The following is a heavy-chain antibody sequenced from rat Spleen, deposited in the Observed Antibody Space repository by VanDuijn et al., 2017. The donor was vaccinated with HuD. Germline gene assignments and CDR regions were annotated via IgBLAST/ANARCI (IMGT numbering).Heavy chain of an antibody. CDR1: GFSLTSFH. D-gene: IGHD1-11*01. CDR2: ISYDGITT. CDR3: ARLRAERGFAY. J-gene: IGHJ3*01. V-gene: IGHV5-29*01. Sequence: EVQLVESGGGLVQPGGSLRLSCVASGFSLTSFHVHWVRQAPTKGLEWVATISYDGITTYYRGSVKGRFTISRDNAKSTLYLQMDSLRSEDTATYYCARLRAERGFAYWGQGTLVTVSS.